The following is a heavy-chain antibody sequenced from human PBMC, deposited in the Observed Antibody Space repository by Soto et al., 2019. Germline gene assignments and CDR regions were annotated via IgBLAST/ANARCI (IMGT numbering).Heavy chain of an antibody. D-gene: IGHD6-19*01. J-gene: IGHJ5*02. CDR3: SITSSPSQNCFDP. CDR1: GFTFSDYG. V-gene: IGHV3-30*03. Sequence: GGSLRLSCAAAGFTFSDYGMHWVRQAQGKGVERVAVISYDGSKVYYADSVKGRFTISRESSENTLYLQMNSLRDDDTAVYYDSITSSPSQNCFDPWGQVTLLTVPS. CDR2: ISYDGSKV.